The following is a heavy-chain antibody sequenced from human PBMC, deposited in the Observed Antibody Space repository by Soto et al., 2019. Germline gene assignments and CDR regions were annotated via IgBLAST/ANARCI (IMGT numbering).Heavy chain of an antibody. Sequence: QVQLQESGPGLVKPSETLSLTCSVSGGSVSSGGYYWSWIRQPPGKGLEWIGCIYYSGSTDYNPSPKSRVTMSLDKSKNQFSLKLNSVTAADTAVYFCAIAGSYRYFDYWGQGTLVTVSS. CDR1: GGSVSSGGYY. CDR2: IYYSGST. CDR3: AIAGSYRYFDY. D-gene: IGHD3-10*01. V-gene: IGHV4-61*08. J-gene: IGHJ4*02.